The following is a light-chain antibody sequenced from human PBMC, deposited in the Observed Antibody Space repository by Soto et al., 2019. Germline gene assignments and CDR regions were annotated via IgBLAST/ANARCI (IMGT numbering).Light chain of an antibody. CDR1: QSLVYSDGKTY. CDR2: QAS. J-gene: IGKJ3*01. V-gene: IGKV2-30*01. Sequence: DVVMTQSPLSLPVTLGQPASISCRSSQSLVYSDGKTYLSWFHQRPGQSPRRLIYQASTRDTGVPVRFTGSGSGTHFTLKISRVEAEDVGGYFCMQNIYWPFTFGPGTKVDFK. CDR3: MQNIYWPFT.